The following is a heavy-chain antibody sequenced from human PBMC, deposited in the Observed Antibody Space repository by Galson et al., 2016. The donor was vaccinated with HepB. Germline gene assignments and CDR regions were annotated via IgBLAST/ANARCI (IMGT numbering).Heavy chain of an antibody. D-gene: IGHD3-22*01. CDR3: AAGYYYGDLGRD. V-gene: IGHV3-23*01. J-gene: IGHJ4*02. CDR2: ISASGDDT. Sequence: VSTISASGDDTYYADPVKGRFTISRDNSKNTLNVQMNSLRADGTAVYYCAAGYYYGDLGRDWGQGTLVIVSS.